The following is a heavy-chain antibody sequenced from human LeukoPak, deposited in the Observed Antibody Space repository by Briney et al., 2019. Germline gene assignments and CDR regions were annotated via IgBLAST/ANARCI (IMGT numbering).Heavy chain of an antibody. CDR3: ARGAYHYGSGSYYFDY. J-gene: IGHJ4*02. CDR2: IYTSGST. D-gene: IGHD3-10*01. V-gene: IGHV4-4*07. Sequence: PSGALSLTCAVSGVSISSYYWSWIRQPAGKGLEWIGRIYTSGSTNHNPSLKSRVTMSVDKSKNQLSLKLSSVTAADTAMYYCARGAYHYGSGSYYFDYWGQGTLVTVSS. CDR1: GVSISSYY.